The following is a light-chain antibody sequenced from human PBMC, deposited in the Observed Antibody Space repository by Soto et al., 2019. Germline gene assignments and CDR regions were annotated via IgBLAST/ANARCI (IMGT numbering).Light chain of an antibody. J-gene: IGLJ1*01. V-gene: IGLV2-14*03. CDR2: DVT. CDR1: SSDIGGYNY. Sequence: QSALTQRASLSGSPGQSITISCTGTSSDIGGYNYVSWYQQHPGKAPKLIIHDVTNRPSGVSDRFFGSKSGNTASLTISGLKAEDEADYYCSSYRASSTTHYVFGTGTKVTVL. CDR3: SSYRASSTTHYV.